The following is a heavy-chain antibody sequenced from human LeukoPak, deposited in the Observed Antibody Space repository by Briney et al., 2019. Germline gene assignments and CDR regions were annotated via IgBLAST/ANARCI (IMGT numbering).Heavy chain of an antibody. CDR2: IKQDGSEK. D-gene: IGHD3-10*01. J-gene: IGHJ5*02. V-gene: IGHV3-7*01. Sequence: GGSLRLSCAASGFTFSSYWMTWVRQAPGKGLEWVANIKQDGSEKFYVDSVTGRFTISRDNAKNSLYLQMDSLRAEDTAVYYCARDHYHGVGWFDPWGQGTLVTVSS. CDR1: GFTFSSYW. CDR3: ARDHYHGVGWFDP.